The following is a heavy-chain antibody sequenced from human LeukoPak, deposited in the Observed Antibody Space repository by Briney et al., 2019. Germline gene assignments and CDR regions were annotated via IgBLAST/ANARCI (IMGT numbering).Heavy chain of an antibody. CDR1: GFSFRNYG. V-gene: IGHV3-30*02. D-gene: IGHD6-13*01. J-gene: IGHJ4*02. CDR3: ARIPIAAAGRYFDY. CDR2: IRSDSSYK. Sequence: GGSLRLSCVASGFSFRNYGMHWVRQAPGKGLEWVTFIRSDSSYKYYADSVKGRFTTSRDNSKSTLDLQMNSLRPEDTALYYCARIPIAAAGRYFDYWGQGALVTVSS.